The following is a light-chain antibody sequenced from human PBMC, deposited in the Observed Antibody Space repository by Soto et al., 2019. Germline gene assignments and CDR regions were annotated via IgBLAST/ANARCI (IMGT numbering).Light chain of an antibody. Sequence: EIVLTQSPGTLSLSPGDRATLSCRASQSVSSTYLAWYQQKPGRAPSLLIYGASRRATGIPDRFSGSGSGTEVTLPISRLQPEEFAVYYCQQHDSSPPTFGGGTKVEIK. J-gene: IGKJ4*01. V-gene: IGKV3-20*01. CDR1: QSVSSTY. CDR2: GAS. CDR3: QQHDSSPPT.